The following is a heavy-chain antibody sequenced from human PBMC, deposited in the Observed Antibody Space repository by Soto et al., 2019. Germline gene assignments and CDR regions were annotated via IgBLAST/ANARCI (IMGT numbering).Heavy chain of an antibody. CDR1: GGSVSSGSYY. CDR3: ARDAEYYYDSSGYLGAFDI. J-gene: IGHJ3*02. V-gene: IGHV4-61*01. CDR2: IYYSGST. Sequence: QVQLQESGPGLVKPSETLSLTCTVSGGSVSSGSYYWSWIRQPPGKGLEWIGYIYYSGSTNYNPSLKSRVTISVDTSKNQFSRKLSSVTAADTAVYYCARDAEYYYDSSGYLGAFDIWGQGTMVTVSS. D-gene: IGHD3-22*01.